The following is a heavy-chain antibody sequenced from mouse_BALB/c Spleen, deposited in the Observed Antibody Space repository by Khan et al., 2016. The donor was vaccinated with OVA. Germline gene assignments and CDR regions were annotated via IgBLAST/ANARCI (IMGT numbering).Heavy chain of an antibody. CDR3: TRGGGGNRFAY. CDR1: GYTFTDFT. J-gene: IGHJ3*01. Sequence: VQLQESGAELVRPGVSVKISCKGSGYTFTDFTMHWVKQSHAMSLEWIGVISTYYGDATYNQKFKDKATMTVDKYSSTAYMELARLKSEDSSIYYCTRGGGGNRFAYWGQGTLVTVSA. CDR2: ISTYYGDA. V-gene: IGHV1S137*01.